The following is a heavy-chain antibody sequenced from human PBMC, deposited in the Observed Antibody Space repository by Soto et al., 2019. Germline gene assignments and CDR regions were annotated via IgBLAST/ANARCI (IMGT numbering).Heavy chain of an antibody. CDR3: ARSAPPIDY. CDR1: GYMFTSYV. Sequence: ASVKASCKASGYMFTSYVMEWVRQAPGQRLEWMGWINAGNGNTKYSQKFQGRVTITRDTSANTAYMELSSLRSEDTAVYYCARSAPPIDYWGQGTLVTVSS. CDR2: INAGNGNT. J-gene: IGHJ4*02. V-gene: IGHV1-3*01.